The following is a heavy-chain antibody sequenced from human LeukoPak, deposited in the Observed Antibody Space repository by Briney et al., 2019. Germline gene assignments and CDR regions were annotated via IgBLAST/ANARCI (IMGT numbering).Heavy chain of an antibody. D-gene: IGHD5-12*01. Sequence: GGSLRLSCAASGFTFSNFWMSWVRQAPGKGLEWVANIKQDGSEKSYVESVKSRFTISRDNAENSLYLQMNSLRVEDKALYYCAIQWTYFDYWGQGTLVTVSS. CDR2: IKQDGSEK. CDR1: GFTFSNFW. CDR3: AIQWTYFDY. V-gene: IGHV3-7*01. J-gene: IGHJ4*02.